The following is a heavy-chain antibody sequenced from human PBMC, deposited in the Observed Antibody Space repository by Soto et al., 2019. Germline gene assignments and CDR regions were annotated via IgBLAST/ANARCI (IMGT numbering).Heavy chain of an antibody. Sequence: QVQLVQSGAEVKKPGASVKVSCKASGYTFTSYYMHWVRQAPGQGLEWMGIINPSGGSTSYAQKVQGRVTMTRDTSTSTVYKELSILGSEETAVYDCASIRGKYFDFLSGYFTDYYYGMDVWGQGTTVTVSS. CDR2: INPSGGST. CDR1: GYTFTSYY. CDR3: ASIRGKYFDFLSGYFTDYYYGMDV. J-gene: IGHJ6*02. V-gene: IGHV1-46*01. D-gene: IGHD3-3*01.